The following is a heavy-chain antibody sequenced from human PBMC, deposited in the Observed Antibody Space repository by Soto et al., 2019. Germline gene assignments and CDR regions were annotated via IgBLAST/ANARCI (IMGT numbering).Heavy chain of an antibody. V-gene: IGHV1-18*01. CDR2: ISAYNGNT. Sequence: ASVKVSCKASGYIFSYYAIHWVRQAPGQRLEWMGWISAYNGNTNYAQKLQGRVTMTTDTSTSTAYMELRSLRSDDTAVYYCARSPTVSRDPYYYYGMDVWGQGTTVTVSS. D-gene: IGHD4-17*01. J-gene: IGHJ6*02. CDR3: ARSPTVSRDPYYYYGMDV. CDR1: GYIFSYYA.